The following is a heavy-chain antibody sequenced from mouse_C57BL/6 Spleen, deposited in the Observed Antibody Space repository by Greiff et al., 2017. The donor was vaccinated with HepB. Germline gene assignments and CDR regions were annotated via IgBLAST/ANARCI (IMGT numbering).Heavy chain of an antibody. Sequence: EVMLVESGGGLVKPGGSLKLSCAASGFTFSDYGMHWVRQAPEKGLEWVAYISSGSSTIYYADTVKGRFTISRDNAKNTLFLQMTSLRSEDTAMYYCARGYYDYDNWFAYWGQGTLVTVSA. D-gene: IGHD2-4*01. CDR2: ISSGSSTI. CDR1: GFTFSDYG. CDR3: ARGYYDYDNWFAY. V-gene: IGHV5-17*01. J-gene: IGHJ3*01.